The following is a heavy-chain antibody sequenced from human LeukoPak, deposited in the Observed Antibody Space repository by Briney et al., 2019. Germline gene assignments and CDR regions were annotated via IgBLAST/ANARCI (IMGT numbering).Heavy chain of an antibody. CDR2: ISGSAHST. Sequence: PGGSLRLSCAASGFTFSSYAMSWVRQAPGKGLEWVSAISGSAHSTYYADSVKGRFTISRDNSKNTLYLQMNSLRAEDTVVYYYAKETVAAPPIDYWGQGTLVTVSS. J-gene: IGHJ4*02. CDR1: GFTFSSYA. D-gene: IGHD6-19*01. CDR3: AKETVAAPPIDY. V-gene: IGHV3-23*01.